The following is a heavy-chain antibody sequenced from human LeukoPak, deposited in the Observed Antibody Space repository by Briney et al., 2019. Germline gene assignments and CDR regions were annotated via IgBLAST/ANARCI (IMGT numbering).Heavy chain of an antibody. CDR1: GFTFSRYW. CDR3: ARDSSAAGTFDY. Sequence: SGGSLRLSCAAFGFTFSRYWIHWVRQPPGKGLEWLADVRQDGSVKYYVDSLKGRITISRGNAENSLYLQLNSLRAGDTAVYYCARDSSAAGTFDYWGQGALVTVSS. CDR2: VRQDGSVK. J-gene: IGHJ4*02. V-gene: IGHV3-7*04. D-gene: IGHD3-10*01.